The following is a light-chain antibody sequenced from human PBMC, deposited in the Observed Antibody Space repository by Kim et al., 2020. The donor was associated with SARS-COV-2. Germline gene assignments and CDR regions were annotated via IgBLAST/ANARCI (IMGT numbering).Light chain of an antibody. J-gene: IGKJ2*01. CDR1: QSMTNY. CDR3: QQSYRTPYT. V-gene: IGKV1-39*01. Sequence: SASVGYRVTITSRTSQSMTNYLNWYQQRPGKAPKLLFYAASSLQSGVPLRFSGSGSVIDFTLTISSLQREEFATYYCQQSYRTPYTSGQGTKLEI. CDR2: AAS.